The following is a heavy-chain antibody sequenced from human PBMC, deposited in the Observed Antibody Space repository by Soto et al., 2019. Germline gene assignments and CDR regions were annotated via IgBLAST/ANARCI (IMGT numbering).Heavy chain of an antibody. D-gene: IGHD2-2*01. CDR3: AKLGSSSWSPHYYFDH. CDR2: ISYDGSNK. Sequence: SCKASGYTFTSYYMHWVRQAPGKGLEWVAVISYDGSNKYYADSVKGRFTISRDNSQNTLYLQMHSLRAEDTATYYCAKLGSSSWSPHYYFDHWGQGTLVTVSS. V-gene: IGHV3-30*18. CDR1: GYTFTSYY. J-gene: IGHJ4*02.